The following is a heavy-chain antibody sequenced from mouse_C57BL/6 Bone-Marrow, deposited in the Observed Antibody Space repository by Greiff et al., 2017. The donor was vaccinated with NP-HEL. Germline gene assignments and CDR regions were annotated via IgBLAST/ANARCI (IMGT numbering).Heavy chain of an antibody. J-gene: IGHJ4*01. Sequence: DVKLQESGPVLVKPGASVKMSCKASGYTFTDYYMNWVKQSHGKSLEWIGVINPYNGGTSYNQKFKGKATLTVDKSSSTAYMELNSLTSEDSAVYYCARIGLLPMDYWGQGTSVTVSS. CDR3: ARIGLLPMDY. CDR2: INPYNGGT. V-gene: IGHV1-19*01. CDR1: GYTFTDYY. D-gene: IGHD3-1*01.